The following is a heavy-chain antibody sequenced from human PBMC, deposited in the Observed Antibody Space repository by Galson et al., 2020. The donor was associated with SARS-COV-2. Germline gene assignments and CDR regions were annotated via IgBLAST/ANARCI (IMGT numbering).Heavy chain of an antibody. CDR3: AKDLPPEYSSSSNDAFDI. V-gene: IGHV3-33*06. D-gene: IGHD6-6*01. Sequence: GGSLRLSCAASGFTFSSYGMHWVRQAPGKGLEWVAVIWYDGSNKYYADSVKGRFTISRDNSKNTLYLQMNSLRAEDTAVYYCAKDLPPEYSSSSNDAFDIWGQGTMDTVSS. J-gene: IGHJ3*02. CDR2: IWYDGSNK. CDR1: GFTFSSYG.